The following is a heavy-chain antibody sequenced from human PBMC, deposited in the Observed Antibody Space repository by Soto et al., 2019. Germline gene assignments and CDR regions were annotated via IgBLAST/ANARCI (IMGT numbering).Heavy chain of an antibody. CDR2: IWYDGSNA. D-gene: IGHD6-19*01. V-gene: IGHV3-33*01. Sequence: GGSLRLSCAASGFTFSIFGMHWVRQAPGKGLEWAAIIWYDGSNAYYADSVRGRFTISRDNSKNTVYLQMNSLRAEDTAVYYCARDKGSSTVVSGISQEGYFDSWGQGT. J-gene: IGHJ4*02. CDR3: ARDKGSSTVVSGISQEGYFDS. CDR1: GFTFSIFG.